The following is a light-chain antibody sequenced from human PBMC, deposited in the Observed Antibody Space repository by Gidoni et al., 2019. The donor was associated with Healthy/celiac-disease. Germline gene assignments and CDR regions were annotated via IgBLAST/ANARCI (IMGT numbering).Light chain of an antibody. CDR1: QSVSSN. CDR3: QQYNNWLIT. Sequence: EIVMTQSPATLSVSPGERATLSCRASQSVSSNLAWYQQKPGQAPRLLIYGASTRATGIPARFSGSGSGTEFTLTISSLQSEDFADYYCQQYNNWLITCGQGTRLEIK. CDR2: GAS. J-gene: IGKJ5*01. V-gene: IGKV3-15*01.